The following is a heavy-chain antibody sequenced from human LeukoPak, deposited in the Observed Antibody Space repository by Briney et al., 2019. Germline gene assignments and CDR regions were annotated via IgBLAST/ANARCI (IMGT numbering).Heavy chain of an antibody. CDR1: GFTFSSYA. Sequence: GGPLRLSCAASGFTFSSYAMSWVRQPPGKGLDWVSTISFSGGYTYYADSVKGRFTISRDNSKNTLYLQMNSLRAEDTAVYYCAKGGSGWSIGPVNYWGQGTLVTVSS. V-gene: IGHV3-23*01. D-gene: IGHD6-19*01. J-gene: IGHJ4*02. CDR3: AKGGSGWSIGPVNY. CDR2: ISFSGGYT.